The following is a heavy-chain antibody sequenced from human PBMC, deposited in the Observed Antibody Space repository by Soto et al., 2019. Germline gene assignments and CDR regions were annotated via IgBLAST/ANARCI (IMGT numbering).Heavy chain of an antibody. V-gene: IGHV4-39*07. CDR3: ARGPSPPILTGYSAPRYYYGMDV. CDR2: IYYSGST. Sequence: PSETLSLTCTVSGGSISSSSYYWGWIRQPPGKGLEGIGSIYYSGSTNYNPSLKSRVTISVDTSKNQFSLKLSSVTAADTAVYYCARGPSPPILTGYSAPRYYYGMDVWGQGTTVTVSS. D-gene: IGHD3-9*01. J-gene: IGHJ6*02. CDR1: GGSISSSSYY.